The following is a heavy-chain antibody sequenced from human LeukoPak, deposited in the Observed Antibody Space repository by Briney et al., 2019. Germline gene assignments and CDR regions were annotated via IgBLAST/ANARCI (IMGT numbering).Heavy chain of an antibody. CDR2: IHYSGST. Sequence: PSETLSLTCTVSGGSISSSSYYWAWIRQPPGKGLEWIGSIHYSGSTYYNPSLQSRVTISVDTSKNQFSLKLSSVIAADTAVYYCARVDWLANHYYYMDVWGKGTTVTVSS. CDR3: ARVDWLANHYYYMDV. CDR1: GGSISSSSYY. J-gene: IGHJ6*03. V-gene: IGHV4-39*07. D-gene: IGHD2-21*01.